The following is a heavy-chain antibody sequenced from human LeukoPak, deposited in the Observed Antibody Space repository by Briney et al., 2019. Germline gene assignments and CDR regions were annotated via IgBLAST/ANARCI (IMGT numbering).Heavy chain of an antibody. Sequence: PGGSLRLSCAASGFTFTNYEMNWFRQAPGKGLEWVADISNSGRIHYADSVKGRFTISRDNNKAILYLQMDNVTLQDTATYFCARQLTEHFHYWGQGTLVTVSS. CDR2: ISNSGRI. CDR1: GFTFTNYE. CDR3: ARQLTEHFHY. J-gene: IGHJ1*01. V-gene: IGHV3-66*04.